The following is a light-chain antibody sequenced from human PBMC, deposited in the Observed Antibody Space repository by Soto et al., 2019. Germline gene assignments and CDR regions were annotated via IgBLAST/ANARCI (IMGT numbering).Light chain of an antibody. CDR1: QSISDT. V-gene: IGKV3-15*01. Sequence: GMSQSPATLSVSPGGRATLSCRASQSISDTLAWYEQKPGPAPRLLSYGASKRATAFPARFSGSGSGTDFTLTISSLQSEDFAAYYCQQYNNWPWTFGQGTKVDI. CDR2: GAS. J-gene: IGKJ1*01. CDR3: QQYNNWPWT.